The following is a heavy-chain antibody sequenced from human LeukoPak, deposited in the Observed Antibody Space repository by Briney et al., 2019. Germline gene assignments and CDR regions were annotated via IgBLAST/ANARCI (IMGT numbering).Heavy chain of an antibody. J-gene: IGHJ1*01. D-gene: IGHD1-26*01. CDR3: ARVEVGADDFDYFQH. V-gene: IGHV4-38-2*02. Sequence: SETLSLTCTVSGYSITSGYYWGWIRQPPGKGLERIGNIYHSGSTYYNPSLKSRVTISVDTSKNQFSLRLSSVTAADTAVYYCARVEVGADDFDYFQHWGQGTLVTVSS. CDR1: GYSITSGYY. CDR2: IYHSGST.